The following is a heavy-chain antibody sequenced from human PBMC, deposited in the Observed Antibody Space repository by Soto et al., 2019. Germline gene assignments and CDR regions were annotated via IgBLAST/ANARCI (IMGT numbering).Heavy chain of an antibody. Sequence: ASVEVSCKTSGYTFAAYYIHWIRQAPGQGLEWMGWINPTSGGTVYAQNFQDRVTMTRDTSISTAYMELRRLNSDDTAVHYCARDPDYGDYWGYFFDSWGQGTPVTVSS. CDR3: ARDPDYGDYWGYFFDS. V-gene: IGHV1-2*02. CDR2: INPTSGGT. D-gene: IGHD4-17*01. CDR1: GYTFAAYY. J-gene: IGHJ4*02.